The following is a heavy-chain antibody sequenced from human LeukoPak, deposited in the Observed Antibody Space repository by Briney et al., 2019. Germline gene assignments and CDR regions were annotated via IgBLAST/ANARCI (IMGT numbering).Heavy chain of an antibody. CDR3: AKDLKAYSGYVTYFDY. D-gene: IGHD5-12*01. CDR1: GFTFSSYA. V-gene: IGHV3-23*01. Sequence: GGSLRLSCAASGFTFSSYAMSWVRQAPGKGLEWVSAISGSGGSTYYADSVKGRFTISRDNSKNTLYLQMNSLRAEDTAVYYCAKDLKAYSGYVTYFDYWGQGTLVTVSS. J-gene: IGHJ4*02. CDR2: ISGSGGST.